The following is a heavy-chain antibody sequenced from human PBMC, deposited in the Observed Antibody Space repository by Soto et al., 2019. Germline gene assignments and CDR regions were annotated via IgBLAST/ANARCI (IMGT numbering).Heavy chain of an antibody. CDR3: IGSFPF. CDR2: IRSQPSGGTA. D-gene: IGHD3-10*01. CDR1: GFPFGNFL. Sequence: EVYLVESGGGLVEPGRSLRLSCTASGFPFGNFLMSWFCQAPGKGMEWVGFIRSQPSGGTAEYAASVRGRFTISRDDSKGIAYLQMKSLHTEDSGVYYCIGSFPFWGQGTLVTVSS. J-gene: IGHJ4*02. V-gene: IGHV3-49*03.